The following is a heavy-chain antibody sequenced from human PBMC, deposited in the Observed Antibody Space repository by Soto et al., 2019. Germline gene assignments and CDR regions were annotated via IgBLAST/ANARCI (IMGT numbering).Heavy chain of an antibody. CDR2: INHSGST. Sequence: SETLSLTCAVYGGSFSGYYWSWIRQPPGKGLEWIGEINHSGSTNYNPSLKSRVTISVDTSKNQFSLKLSSVTAADTAVYYCARVRRDWLNRNGMDVWGQGTTVTVSS. J-gene: IGHJ6*02. V-gene: IGHV4-34*01. CDR3: ARVRRDWLNRNGMDV. D-gene: IGHD3-9*01. CDR1: GGSFSGYY.